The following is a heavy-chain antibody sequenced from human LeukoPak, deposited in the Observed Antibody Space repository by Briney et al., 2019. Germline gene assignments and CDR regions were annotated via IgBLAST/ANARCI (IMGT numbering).Heavy chain of an antibody. CDR2: INTDGSST. J-gene: IGHJ4*02. Sequence: PGGSLRLSCAASGFTFSSYWMHWVRQAPGKGLVWVSRINTDGSSTSYADSVKGRFTISRDNAKNSLYLQMNSLRAEDTAVYYCARDPERSSSWYGGFDYWGQGTLVTVSS. CDR1: GFTFSSYW. CDR3: ARDPERSSSWYGGFDY. V-gene: IGHV3-74*01. D-gene: IGHD6-13*01.